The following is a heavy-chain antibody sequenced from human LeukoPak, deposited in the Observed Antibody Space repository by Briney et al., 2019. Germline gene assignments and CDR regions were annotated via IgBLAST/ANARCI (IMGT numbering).Heavy chain of an antibody. CDR3: ARDPPRLYSYGPNFDY. D-gene: IGHD5-18*01. V-gene: IGHV1-18*01. Sequence: GASVKVSCKASGYTFTSYGISWVRRAPGQGLEWMGWISAYNGNTNYAQKLQGRVTMTTDTSTSTAYMELRSLRSDDTAVYYCARDPPRLYSYGPNFDYWGQGTLVTVPS. J-gene: IGHJ4*02. CDR1: GYTFTSYG. CDR2: ISAYNGNT.